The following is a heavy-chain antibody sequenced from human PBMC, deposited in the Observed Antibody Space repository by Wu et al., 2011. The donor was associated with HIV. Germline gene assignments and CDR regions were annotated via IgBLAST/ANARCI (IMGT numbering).Heavy chain of an antibody. V-gene: IGHV1-69-2*01. CDR1: GYKFSDYY. CDR3: ASSSITMIVVVLSPNAFDI. D-gene: IGHD3-22*01. Sequence: DVQVLQSGAEVKKPGTAVKISCKISGYKFSDYYIHWVRQAPRDALQWLGLVDPEDGETIYTAELQGRLTITADTSTDTAYMRLGSLDSDDTAMYYCASSSITMIVVVLSPNAFDIVGPRDNGHRLF. J-gene: IGHJ3*02. CDR2: VDPEDGET.